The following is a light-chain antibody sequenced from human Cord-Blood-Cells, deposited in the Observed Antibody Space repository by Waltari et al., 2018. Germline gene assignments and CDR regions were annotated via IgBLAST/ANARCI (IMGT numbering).Light chain of an antibody. CDR3: QQYKNWPPWT. V-gene: IGKV3-15*01. Sequence: EIVITQSPSTLPVSPGARATPSCRGSQSVSSNLDWYQQKPGQAPRLLIYAASTRAIGIPVRFSGSGSGTEFALTISSLQSEDFAVYSCQQYKNWPPWTFGQGTKVDIK. CDR1: QSVSSN. J-gene: IGKJ1*01. CDR2: AAS.